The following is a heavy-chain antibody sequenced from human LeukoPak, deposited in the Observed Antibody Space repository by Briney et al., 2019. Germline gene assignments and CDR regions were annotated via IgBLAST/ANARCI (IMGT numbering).Heavy chain of an antibody. J-gene: IGHJ3*01. D-gene: IGHD6-6*01. V-gene: IGHV4-4*07. CDR1: GGSISGYY. CDR2: IYTSGST. CDR3: ARRTDSGYSSSSSAFDV. Sequence: SETLSLTCTLSGGSISGYYWSWIRQPAGKGLEWIGRIYTSGSTKYNPSLKSRVTMYVDTSKSQFSLKLTSVTAADTAVYYCARRTDSGYSSSSSAFDVWGQGTMVTVSS.